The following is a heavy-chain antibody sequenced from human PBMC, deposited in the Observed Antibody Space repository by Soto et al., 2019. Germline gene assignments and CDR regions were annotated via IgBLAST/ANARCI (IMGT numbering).Heavy chain of an antibody. CDR3: AREGSGYNF. CDR1: GGNSSNFG. CDR2: IVPVFGRP. J-gene: IGHJ4*02. V-gene: IGHV1-69*01. Sequence: CKPSGGNSSNFGVSWVLQAPGQGLEWMGGIVPVFGRPNYAQRFRGRLTITADESTSTGYMELISLRSDDTAVYYCAREGSGYNFWGQGTQVTVSS. D-gene: IGHD5-12*01.